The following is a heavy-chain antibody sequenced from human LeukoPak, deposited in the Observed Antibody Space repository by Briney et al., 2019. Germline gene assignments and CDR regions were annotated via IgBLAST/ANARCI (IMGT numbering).Heavy chain of an antibody. D-gene: IGHD3-9*01. J-gene: IGHJ6*03. V-gene: IGHV3-30*02. Sequence: GGSLRLSCAASGFTFSSYGMHWVRQAPGKGLEWVAFIRYDGSNKYYADSVKGRFTISRDNSKNTLYLQMNSLRAEDTAVYYCAKRPSTIGYYYYYMDVWGKGTTVTISS. CDR2: IRYDGSNK. CDR3: AKRPSTIGYYYYYMDV. CDR1: GFTFSSYG.